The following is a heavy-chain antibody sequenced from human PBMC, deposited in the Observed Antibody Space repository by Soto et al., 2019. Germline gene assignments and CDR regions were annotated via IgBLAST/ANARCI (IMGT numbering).Heavy chain of an antibody. CDR3: ARSESDPVTADI. V-gene: IGHV1-18*01. CDR2: ISAYNGNT. CDR1: GYTFTSYG. D-gene: IGHD4-4*01. J-gene: IGHJ3*02. Sequence: ASVKVSCKAFGYTFTSYGISWVRQAPGQGLEWMGWISAYNGNTNYAQKLQGSVTMTTDTSTSTAYMELRSLRSDDTAVYYCARSESDPVTADIWGQGTMVTVSS.